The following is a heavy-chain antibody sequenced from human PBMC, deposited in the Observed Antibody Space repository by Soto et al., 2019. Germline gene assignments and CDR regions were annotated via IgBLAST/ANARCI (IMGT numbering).Heavy chain of an antibody. V-gene: IGHV4-59*08. CDR2: IYYSGST. CDR3: ATQYSSSWSGYGMDV. CDR1: GGSISSYY. J-gene: IGHJ6*02. Sequence: QVQLQESGPGLVKPSETLSLTCTVSGGSISSYYWSWIRQPPGKGLEWIGYIYYSGSTNYNPSLKSRVTISVDTSKNQFSLKQSSVTAADTAVYYCATQYSSSWSGYGMDVWGQGTTVTVSS. D-gene: IGHD6-13*01.